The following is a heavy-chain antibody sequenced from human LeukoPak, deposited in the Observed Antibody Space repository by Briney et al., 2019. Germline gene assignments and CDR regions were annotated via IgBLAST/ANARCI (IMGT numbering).Heavy chain of an antibody. V-gene: IGHV4-34*01. Sequence: SETLSLTCAVYGTSFNRYYWSWIRQTPGRGLGWIGEIDHIGRASYNPSLKSRATISVDTSKNQFSLTLRSVTAADMGVYFCAMPGFCTATICSNYFESWGQGTLVTVSS. J-gene: IGHJ5*01. CDR3: AMPGFCTATICSNYFES. D-gene: IGHD2-15*01. CDR2: IDHIGRA. CDR1: GTSFNRYY.